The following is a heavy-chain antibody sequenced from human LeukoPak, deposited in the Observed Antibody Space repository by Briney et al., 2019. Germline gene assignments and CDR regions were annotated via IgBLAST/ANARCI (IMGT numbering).Heavy chain of an antibody. J-gene: IGHJ4*02. V-gene: IGHV1-69*13. CDR1: GGTFSSYA. D-gene: IGHD2-21*02. Sequence: ASVKVSCKASGGTFSSYAISWVRQAPGQGLEWMGGIIPIFGTANYAQKFQGRVTITADESTSTAYMELSSLRSEDTAVYYCAREADCGGDCYSDWGQGTLVTVSS. CDR2: IIPIFGTA. CDR3: AREADCGGDCYSD.